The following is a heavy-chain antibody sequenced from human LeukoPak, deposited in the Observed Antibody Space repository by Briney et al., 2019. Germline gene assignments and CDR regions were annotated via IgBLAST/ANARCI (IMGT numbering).Heavy chain of an antibody. J-gene: IGHJ4*02. CDR2: ISGSGGST. D-gene: IGHD5-18*01. CDR3: AKDRNVDTFPGPVDY. Sequence: SGGSLRLSCAASGFTFSSYAMSWVRQAPGKGLEWVSAISGSGGSTYYADSVKGRFTISRDNSKNTLYLQMNSLRAEDTAVYYCAKDRNVDTFPGPVDYWGQGTLVTVSS. V-gene: IGHV3-23*01. CDR1: GFTFSSYA.